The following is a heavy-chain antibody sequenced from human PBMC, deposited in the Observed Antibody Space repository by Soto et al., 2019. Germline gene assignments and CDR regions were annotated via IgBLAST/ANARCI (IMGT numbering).Heavy chain of an antibody. CDR1: GGSISSGDYY. J-gene: IGHJ3*02. D-gene: IGHD2-15*01. CDR2: IYYSGST. V-gene: IGHV4-30-4*01. CDR3: ARDRGDCSGGSCYIYDAFGI. Sequence: SETLSLTCAVYGGSISSGDYYWSWIRQPPGKGLEWIGYIYYSGSTYYNPSLKSRVTISVDTSKNQFSLKLSSVTAADTAVYYCARDRGDCSGGSCYIYDAFGIWGQGTMVTVSS.